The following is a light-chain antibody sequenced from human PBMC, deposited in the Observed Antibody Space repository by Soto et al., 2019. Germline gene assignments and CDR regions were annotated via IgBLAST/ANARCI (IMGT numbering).Light chain of an antibody. Sequence: IQVTQSPYVLSAYAGDTVTITCRASQGLSSCLARYQQKPGKAPDLLIYSASTLQSGVPSRFSGSGSETEFSLTIRALQPEDFATYYCQQLSRYPLTFGGGTKVDIK. V-gene: IGKV1-9*01. CDR2: SAS. CDR1: QGLSSC. CDR3: QQLSRYPLT. J-gene: IGKJ4*01.